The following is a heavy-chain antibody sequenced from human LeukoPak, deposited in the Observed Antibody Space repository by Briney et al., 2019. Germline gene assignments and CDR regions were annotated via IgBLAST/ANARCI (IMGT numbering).Heavy chain of an antibody. D-gene: IGHD7-27*01. CDR2: MNGNSGVT. CDR3: ARDLSSTSNWEFDY. J-gene: IGHJ4*02. V-gene: IGHV1-2*06. CDR1: GYTFTDYF. Sequence: ASVKVSCKASGYTFTDYFIHWLRQAPGQGPEWMGRMNGNSGVTMYAQTLQDRVTMTRDTSISTAYMELSRLTSDGTAVYYCARDLSSTSNWEFDYWGQGTLVTVSS.